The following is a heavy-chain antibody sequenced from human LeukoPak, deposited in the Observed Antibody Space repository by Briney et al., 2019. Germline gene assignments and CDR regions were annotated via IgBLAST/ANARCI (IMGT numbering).Heavy chain of an antibody. J-gene: IGHJ4*02. CDR2: ISLSGRT. CDR3: SRESGAFSPFGY. Sequence: PSGTLSLTCDVSGGSISRTNWWSWVRQSPGQGLEWIGEISLSGRTNYNPSLQSRVTTSLDESKNQLSLDLASVTAADTAVYYCSRESGAFSPFGYWGQGTLVTVHS. CDR1: GGSISRTNW. V-gene: IGHV4-4*02. D-gene: IGHD1-26*01.